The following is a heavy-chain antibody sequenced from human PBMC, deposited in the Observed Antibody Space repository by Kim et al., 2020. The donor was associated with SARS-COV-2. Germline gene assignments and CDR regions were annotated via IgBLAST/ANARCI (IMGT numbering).Heavy chain of an antibody. J-gene: IGHJ5*02. CDR2: INHSGST. D-gene: IGHD3-22*01. V-gene: IGHV4-34*01. Sequence: SETLSLTCAVYGGSFSGYYWSWIRQPPGKGLEWIGEINHSGSTNYNPSLKSRVTISVDTSKNQFSLKLSSVTAADTAVYYCARVVLDYDSSVYRGDWFDPWGQGTLVTVSS. CDR1: GGSFSGYY. CDR3: ARVVLDYDSSVYRGDWFDP.